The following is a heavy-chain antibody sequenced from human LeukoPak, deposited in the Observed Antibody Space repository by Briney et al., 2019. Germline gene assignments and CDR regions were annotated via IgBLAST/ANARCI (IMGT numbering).Heavy chain of an antibody. CDR1: GGSISSHY. D-gene: IGHD2-2*01. CDR2: IYYSGST. V-gene: IGHV4-59*11. J-gene: IGHJ4*02. Sequence: SETLSLTCTVSGGSISSHYWSWMRQPPGKGLEWIGYIYYSGSTNYNPPVRSRVTISVHMSKHPVSLKVNSVTGGDAAVLYCERVSYWSGQLPISAKPTPYYFDYWGQGTLVPVSS. CDR3: ERVSYWSGQLPISAKPTPYYFDY.